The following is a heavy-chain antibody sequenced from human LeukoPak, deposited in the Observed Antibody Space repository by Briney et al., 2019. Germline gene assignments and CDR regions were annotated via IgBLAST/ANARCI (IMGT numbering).Heavy chain of an antibody. J-gene: IGHJ4*02. CDR1: GFPFSSFS. CDR2: ISGGSSFT. D-gene: IGHD5-12*01. Sequence: GGSLRLSCAASGFPFSSFSMNWVRQAPGKGLEWVSYISGGSSFTYYVDSVKGRFTISRDNAKNSLYLQMNSLRAEDTAVYYCARGPSGYHNTGGQGTLVTVSS. V-gene: IGHV3-21*01. CDR3: ARGPSGYHNT.